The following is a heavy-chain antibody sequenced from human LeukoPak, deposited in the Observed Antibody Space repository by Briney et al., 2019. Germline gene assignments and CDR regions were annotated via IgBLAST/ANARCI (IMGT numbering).Heavy chain of an antibody. J-gene: IGHJ6*03. CDR3: ARGVSYYYYYMDV. V-gene: IGHV4-34*01. CDR2: INHSGST. Sequence: SETLSLTCAVYGGSFSGYYWSWIRQPPGKGLEWIEEINHSGSTNYNPSLKSRVTISVDTSKNQFSLKLSSVTAADTAVYYCARGVSYYYYYMDVWGKGTTVTVSS. CDR1: GGSFSGYY.